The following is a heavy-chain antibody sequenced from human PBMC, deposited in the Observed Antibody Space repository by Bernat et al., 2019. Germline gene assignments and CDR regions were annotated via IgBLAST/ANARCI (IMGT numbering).Heavy chain of an antibody. CDR3: ARGSLLRYFDFPQLFLDP. CDR1: GGSIGSSGYY. Sequence: QLQLQESGPGLVKPSETLSLTCTVSGGSIGSSGYYWGWVRQPPGKGLEWIGSIYYRGSTNYNPSLKSRVTISVDTSKNQFSLKLSSVTAADTAVYYCARGSLLRYFDFPQLFLDPWGQGTLVTVSS. J-gene: IGHJ5*02. V-gene: IGHV4-39*07. CDR2: IYYRGST. D-gene: IGHD3-9*01.